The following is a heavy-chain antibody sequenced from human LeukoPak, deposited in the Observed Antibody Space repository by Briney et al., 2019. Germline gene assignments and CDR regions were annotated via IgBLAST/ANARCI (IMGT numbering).Heavy chain of an antibody. CDR3: AREESSSWYSPFDY. Sequence: SETLSLTCTVSGGSISSSSYYWGWIRQPPGKGLEWIGSIYYSGSTYYKPSLKSRVTISVDTSKNQFSLKLSSVTAADTAVYYCAREESSSWYSPFDYWGQGTLVTVSS. CDR2: IYYSGST. CDR1: GGSISSSSYY. J-gene: IGHJ4*02. D-gene: IGHD6-13*01. V-gene: IGHV4-39*07.